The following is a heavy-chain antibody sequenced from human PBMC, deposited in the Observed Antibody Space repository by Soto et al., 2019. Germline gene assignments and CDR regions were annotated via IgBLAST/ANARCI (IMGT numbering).Heavy chain of an antibody. J-gene: IGHJ4*02. V-gene: IGHV1-2*02. Sequence: ASVKVSCKASGYTFTDYFVHWVRQAPGQGLEWMGSINPGSGATDSAQKFQARVTMATDTSINTAYMELSRLRSDDTAAYYCARDRFSSGSAYFDYWGQGTLVTVS. CDR2: INPGSGAT. D-gene: IGHD3-22*01. CDR1: GYTFTDYF. CDR3: ARDRFSSGSAYFDY.